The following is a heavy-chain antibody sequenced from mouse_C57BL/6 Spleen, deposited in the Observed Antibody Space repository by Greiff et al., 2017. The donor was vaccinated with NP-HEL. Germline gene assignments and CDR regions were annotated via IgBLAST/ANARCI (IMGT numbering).Heavy chain of an antibody. J-gene: IGHJ1*03. CDR1: GFTFSDYY. CDR2: INHDGSST. CDR3: AREGYCYGSSDWYFDV. V-gene: IGHV5-16*01. D-gene: IGHD1-1*01. Sequence: EVMLVESEGGLVQPGSSMKLSCTASGFTFSDYYMAWVRQVPEKGLEWIANINHDGSSTYYLDSLKSRFIISRDNAKNILYLQMSSLKSEDTATYYCAREGYCYGSSDWYFDVWGTGTTVTVAS.